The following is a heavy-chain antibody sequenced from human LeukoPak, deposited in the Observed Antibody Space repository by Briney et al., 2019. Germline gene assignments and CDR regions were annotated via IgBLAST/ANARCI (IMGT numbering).Heavy chain of an antibody. CDR3: ARDSGGYDY. D-gene: IGHD2-15*01. CDR1: GITFSRNW. CDR2: INEDGSEP. V-gene: IGHV3-7*01. J-gene: IGHJ4*02. Sequence: PGGSLRLSCSASGITFSRNWMSCVRQAPGKGLEWVANINEDGSEPYYVDSVKGRFTISRDNAKSLLYLQLNSLRAEDTAVYYCARDSGGYDYWGQGTLVTVSS.